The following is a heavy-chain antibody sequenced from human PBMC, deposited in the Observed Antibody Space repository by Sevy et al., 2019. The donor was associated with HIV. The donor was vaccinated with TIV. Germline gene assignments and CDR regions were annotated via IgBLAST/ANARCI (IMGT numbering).Heavy chain of an antibody. Sequence: GGSLRLSCAASGFTFSSYDMHWVRQAPGKGLEWVAVISYDGRSKHYADSVKGRFTISRDNAKSTLYLQMNSLRVEDTAVFYCAAVAFTFGGDPYGNHHFIDVWGKGTTVTVSS. J-gene: IGHJ6*03. D-gene: IGHD3-16*01. CDR3: AAVAFTFGGDPYGNHHFIDV. CDR2: ISYDGRSK. CDR1: GFTFSSYD. V-gene: IGHV3-30*03.